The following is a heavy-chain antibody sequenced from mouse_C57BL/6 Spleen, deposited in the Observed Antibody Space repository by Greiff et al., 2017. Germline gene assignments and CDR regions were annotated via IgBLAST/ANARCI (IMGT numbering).Heavy chain of an antibody. D-gene: IGHD1-1*01. CDR3: ARDYGSSYIDY. V-gene: IGHV5-17*01. Sequence: EVMLVESGGGLVQPGGSLKLSCAASGFTFSDYGMHWVRQAPEKGLEWVASISSGRSTIYYAATVKGLFPISSDNAKNTLFLQMTSLRSEDTAMYYFARDYGSSYIDYWGQGTSLTVSS. CDR1: GFTFSDYG. CDR2: ISSGRSTI. J-gene: IGHJ2*02.